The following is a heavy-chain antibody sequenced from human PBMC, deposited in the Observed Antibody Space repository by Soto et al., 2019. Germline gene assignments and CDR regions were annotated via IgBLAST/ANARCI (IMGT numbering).Heavy chain of an antibody. V-gene: IGHV3-30*18. Sequence: QVQLVQSGGNVVQPGRSLRLSCAASGFTVSNYCMHWVRQPPGKGLEWLSFISHDGSNPYDADAVEGCFTIYSDKSKNTLYLQMNRLRAKATDVCYSAKPRKIQRWLYYLDYWGQGTMVTVSS. D-gene: IGHD2-2*01. J-gene: IGHJ4*02. CDR1: GFTVSNYC. CDR3: AKPRKIQRWLYYLDY. CDR2: ISHDGSNP.